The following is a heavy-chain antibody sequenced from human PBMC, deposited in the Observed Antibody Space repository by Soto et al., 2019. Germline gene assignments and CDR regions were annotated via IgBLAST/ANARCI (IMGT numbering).Heavy chain of an antibody. CDR1: GYTFTTYY. J-gene: IGHJ6*02. CDR2: INPNGGNT. V-gene: IGHV1-46*01. CDR3: ARDSGGMDV. Sequence: ASVKVSCKASGYTFTTYYMHWVRQAPGQGLEWMGIINPNGGNTSYAQKLQGRVTMTTDTSTTTAYMELRSLRSDDTAVYYCARDSGGMDVWGQGTTVTVSS.